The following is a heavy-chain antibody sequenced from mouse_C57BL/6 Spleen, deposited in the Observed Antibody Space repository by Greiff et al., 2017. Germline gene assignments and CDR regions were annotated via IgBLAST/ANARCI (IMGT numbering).Heavy chain of an antibody. J-gene: IGHJ2*01. CDR1: GFTFSDYG. V-gene: IGHV5-17*01. CDR2: ISSGSSTI. Sequence: EVQLVESGGGLVKPGGSLKLSCAASGFTFSDYGMHWVRQAPEKGLEWVAYISSGSSTIYYADTVKGRFPISRDNAKNTLFLQMTSLRSEDTAMYYCARRRDYYGNYADYWGQGTTLTVSS. D-gene: IGHD2-1*01. CDR3: ARRRDYYGNYADY.